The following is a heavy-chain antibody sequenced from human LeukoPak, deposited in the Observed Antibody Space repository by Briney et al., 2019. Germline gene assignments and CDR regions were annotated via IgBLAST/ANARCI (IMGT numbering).Heavy chain of an antibody. CDR1: GYTFTSYG. CDR2: ISAYNGNT. J-gene: IGHJ4*02. CDR3: ARVRSYYDSSAYDY. V-gene: IGHV1-18*01. Sequence: ASAKVSCKASGYTFTSYGISWVRQAPGQGLEWMGWISAYNGNTNYAQKLQGRVTMTTDTSTSTAYMDLRSLRSDDTAVYYCARVRSYYDSSAYDYWGQGTLVTVSS. D-gene: IGHD3-22*01.